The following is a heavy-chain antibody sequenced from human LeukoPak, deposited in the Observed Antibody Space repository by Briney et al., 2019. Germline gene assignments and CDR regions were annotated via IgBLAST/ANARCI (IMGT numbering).Heavy chain of an antibody. D-gene: IGHD3-10*01. J-gene: IGHJ6*02. V-gene: IGHV3-21*01. CDR1: GFTFSSYS. CDR3: ARDFTMVRGVTYYYGMDV. Sequence: GGSLRLSCAASGFTFSSYSMNWVRQAPGKGLEWVSSISSSSSYIYYADSVKGRFTISRDNAKNSLYQQMNSLRAEDTAVYYCARDFTMVRGVTYYYGMDVWGRGTTVTVSS. CDR2: ISSSSSYI.